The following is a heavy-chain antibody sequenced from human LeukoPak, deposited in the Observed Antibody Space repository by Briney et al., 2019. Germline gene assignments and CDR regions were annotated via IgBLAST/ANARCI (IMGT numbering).Heavy chain of an antibody. V-gene: IGHV3-33*01. D-gene: IGHD2-2*01. J-gene: IGHJ5*02. CDR2: IWYDGSNK. Sequence: GGSLSLSCAASGFTFSSYGMHWVRQAPGKGLEWVAVIWYDGSNKYYADSVKGRFTISRDNSKNTLYLQMNSLRAEDTAVYYCASTPWASLALDPWGQGTLVTVSS. CDR1: GFTFSSYG. CDR3: ASTPWASLALDP.